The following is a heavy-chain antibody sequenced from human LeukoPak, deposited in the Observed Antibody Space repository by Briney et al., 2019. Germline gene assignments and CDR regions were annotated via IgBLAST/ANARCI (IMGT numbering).Heavy chain of an antibody. J-gene: IGHJ6*02. CDR2: INIDGSST. CDR1: GFTFSNYW. D-gene: IGHD2-21*02. V-gene: IGHV3-74*01. Sequence: GGSLRLSCAASGFTFSNYWMHWVRQAPGKGLVWVSRINIDGSSTNYADSVKGRFTISRDNAKNTLYLQMNSLRAEDTAIYYREVVVTGKYYNYDMNVWGQGTTVTVSS. CDR3: EVVVTGKYYNYDMNV.